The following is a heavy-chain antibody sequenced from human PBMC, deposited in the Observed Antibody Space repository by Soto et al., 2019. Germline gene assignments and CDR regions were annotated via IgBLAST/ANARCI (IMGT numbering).Heavy chain of an antibody. J-gene: IGHJ4*02. D-gene: IGHD2-21*02. Sequence: GGSLRLSCAASGFTFSSYSMNWVRQAPGKGLEWVSSISSSSSYIYYADSVKGRFTISRDNAKNSLYLQMNSLRAEDTAVYYCAPTVVVTANMLDYWGQGTLVTV. CDR3: APTVVVTANMLDY. CDR1: GFTFSSYS. CDR2: ISSSSSYI. V-gene: IGHV3-21*01.